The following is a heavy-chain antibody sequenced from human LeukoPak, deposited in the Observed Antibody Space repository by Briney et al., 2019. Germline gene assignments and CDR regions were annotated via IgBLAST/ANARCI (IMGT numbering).Heavy chain of an antibody. J-gene: IGHJ4*02. D-gene: IGHD3-22*01. Sequence: GGSLRLSCADSGFTFSSYARSGVRHALGEGLEWVSAISGSGGSTYYAGSVKGRFTISRDNSKNTLYLQMNSLRAEDTAVYYCAKSAVRSFSGYYYRPFDYWGQGTLVTVSS. CDR1: GFTFSSYA. V-gene: IGHV3-23*01. CDR3: AKSAVRSFSGYYYRPFDY. CDR2: ISGSGGST.